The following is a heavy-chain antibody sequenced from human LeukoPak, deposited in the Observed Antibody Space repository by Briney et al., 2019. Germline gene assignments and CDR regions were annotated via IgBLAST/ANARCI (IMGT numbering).Heavy chain of an antibody. CDR3: ARDLIRDYSNYPKENWFDP. CDR2: IGSSSSYI. CDR1: GFTFSSYS. V-gene: IGHV3-21*01. D-gene: IGHD4-11*01. J-gene: IGHJ5*02. Sequence: GGSLRLSCAASGFTFSSYSMNWVRQAPGKGLEWVSSIGSSSSYIYYADSVKGRFTISRDNAKNSLYLQMNSLRAEDTAVYYCARDLIRDYSNYPKENWFDPWGQGTLVTVSS.